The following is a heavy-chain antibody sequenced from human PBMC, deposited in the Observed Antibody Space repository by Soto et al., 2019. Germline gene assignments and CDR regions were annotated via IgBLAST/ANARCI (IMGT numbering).Heavy chain of an antibody. V-gene: IGHV4-34*01. Sequence: SETLSLTCAVYGGSFSGYYWSWIRQPPGKGLEWIGEINHSGSTNYNPSLKSRVTISVDTSKKQFSLKLSSVTAADTAVDYCARKHSLVVLAAEPYYYYYYGMDVWGQGTTVTVSS. J-gene: IGHJ6*02. D-gene: IGHD2-2*01. CDR3: ARKHSLVVLAAEPYYYYYYGMDV. CDR1: GGSFSGYY. CDR2: INHSGST.